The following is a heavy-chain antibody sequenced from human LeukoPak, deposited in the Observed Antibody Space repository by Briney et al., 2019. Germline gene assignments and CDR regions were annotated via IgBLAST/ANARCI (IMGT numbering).Heavy chain of an antibody. D-gene: IGHD4-23*01. CDR3: AKEGNDYGANSIDY. V-gene: IGHV4-59*11. Sequence: TSETVSLTCTVSGGSISSHYWAWLRQPPGKGLEWIGWMFFTGDTNYNPSLKSRVTISVDHSKNQFSLKLTSMTAADTAVYYCAKEGNDYGANSIDYWGRGSLVTVSS. CDR2: MFFTGDT. J-gene: IGHJ4*02. CDR1: GGSISSHY.